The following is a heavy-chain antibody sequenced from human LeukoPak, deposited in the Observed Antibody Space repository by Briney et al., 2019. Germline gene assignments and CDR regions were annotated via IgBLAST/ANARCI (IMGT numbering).Heavy chain of an antibody. J-gene: IGHJ4*02. CDR3: ARILGYCSGGSCYSGDY. D-gene: IGHD2-15*01. CDR2: ISAYNGNT. CDR1: GYTFTSYG. Sequence: ASVKVSCKASGYTFTSYGISWVRQAPGQGLEWMGWISAYNGNTNYAQKFQGRVTITADKSTSTAYMELSSLRSEDTAVYYCARILGYCSGGSCYSGDYWGQGTLVTVSS. V-gene: IGHV1-18*01.